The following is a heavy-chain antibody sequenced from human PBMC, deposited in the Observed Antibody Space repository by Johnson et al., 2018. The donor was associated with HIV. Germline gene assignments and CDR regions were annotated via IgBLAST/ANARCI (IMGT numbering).Heavy chain of an antibody. CDR1: GFTFSDYY. CDR3: AKDLSSSDLFDAFDI. Sequence: QVQLVESGGGLVQPGGSLRLSCAASGFTFSDYYMSWIRQAPGKGLEWVSYISSSGSTIYYADSVKGRFTISRDNAKNSLYLQMNSLRAEDTAVYYCAKDLSSSDLFDAFDIWGQGTMVTVSS. J-gene: IGHJ3*02. D-gene: IGHD6-6*01. V-gene: IGHV3-11*04. CDR2: ISSSGSTI.